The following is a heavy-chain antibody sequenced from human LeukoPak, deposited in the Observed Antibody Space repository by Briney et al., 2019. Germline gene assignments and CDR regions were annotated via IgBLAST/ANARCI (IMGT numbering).Heavy chain of an antibody. CDR1: GFTFSCCW. CDR3: ARGGSYGSGDH. Sequence: GSLRLSCAASGFTFSCCWMYWVRQSPGKGLVWVSRIDGDGSSTNYADSVKGRFTTSRDNVKNTVYLQMNSLRAEDTAVYYCARGGSYGSGDHWGQGTLVTVSS. V-gene: IGHV3-74*01. D-gene: IGHD3-10*01. CDR2: IDGDGSST. J-gene: IGHJ4*02.